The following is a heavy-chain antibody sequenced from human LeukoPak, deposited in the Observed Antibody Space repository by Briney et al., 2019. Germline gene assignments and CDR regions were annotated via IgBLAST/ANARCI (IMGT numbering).Heavy chain of an antibody. CDR2: INPNSGGT. J-gene: IGHJ6*02. D-gene: IGHD3-10*01. V-gene: IGHV1-2*04. CDR1: GYTFTGYY. CDR3: ARGISYYYGSGSVYYYYGMDV. Sequence: ASVKVACKASGYTFTGYYMHWVRQAPGHELEWMGWINPNSGGTNYAQKFQGWVTMTRDTSISTAYMELSRLRSDDTAVYYCARGISYYYGSGSVYYYYGMDVSGQGTTVTVSS.